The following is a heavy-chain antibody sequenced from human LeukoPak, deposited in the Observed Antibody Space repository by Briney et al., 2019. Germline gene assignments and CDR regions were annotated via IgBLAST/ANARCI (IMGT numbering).Heavy chain of an antibody. D-gene: IGHD2-15*01. CDR1: GGSISTYY. J-gene: IGHJ6*04. Sequence: NPSETLSLTCTVSGGSISTYYWSWIRQPPGKGLEWIGFIYYSGSTSYNPSLKGRVTMSVDTSKNQFSLNLNSVTAADTAVYYCARDRGGVYMDVWGKGTTVTVSS. V-gene: IGHV4-59*01. CDR2: IYYSGST. CDR3: ARDRGGVYMDV.